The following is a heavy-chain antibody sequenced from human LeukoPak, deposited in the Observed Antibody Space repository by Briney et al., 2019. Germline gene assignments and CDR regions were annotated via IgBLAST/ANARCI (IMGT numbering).Heavy chain of an antibody. CDR1: GFTFSNCA. CDR2: ISASGGGT. Sequence: GGSLRLSCAVSGFTFSNCAMSWVCQPPEKGLEWVSTISASGGGTYYAGSVRGRCTVSRDNSKNTLYLQMNSLRAEDTAIYFCAKVSSSSSWWHFDYWGQGTLATVSS. V-gene: IGHV3-23*01. CDR3: AKVSSSSSWWHFDY. D-gene: IGHD6-13*01. J-gene: IGHJ4*02.